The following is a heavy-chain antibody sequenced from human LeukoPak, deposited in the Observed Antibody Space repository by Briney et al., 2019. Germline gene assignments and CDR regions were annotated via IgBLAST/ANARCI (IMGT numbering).Heavy chain of an antibody. CDR1: GGSISSYY. CDR3: ARGGWFGELLSLDY. CDR2: IYYSGST. D-gene: IGHD3-10*01. Sequence: SETLSLTCTVSGGSISSYYWSWIRQPPGKGLEWIGYIYYSGSTNYNPSLKSRVTISVDKSKNQFSLKLSSVTAADTAVYYCARGGWFGELLSLDYWGQGTLVTVSS. V-gene: IGHV4-59*12. J-gene: IGHJ4*02.